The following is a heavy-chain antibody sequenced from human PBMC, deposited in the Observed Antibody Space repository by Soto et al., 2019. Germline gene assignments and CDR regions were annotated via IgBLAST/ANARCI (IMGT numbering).Heavy chain of an antibody. D-gene: IGHD2-15*01. CDR3: ARESRYCSGGSCYFLPGIDY. Sequence: QVQLVQSGAEVKKPGSSVKVSCKASGGTFSSYAISWVRLAPGQGLEWMGGIIPIFGTANYAQKFQGRVTITADESTSTAYIGLGSLRSEETPVYYCARESRYCSGGSCYFLPGIDYWGQGTLVTVSS. CDR2: IIPIFGTA. V-gene: IGHV1-69*12. J-gene: IGHJ4*02. CDR1: GGTFSSYA.